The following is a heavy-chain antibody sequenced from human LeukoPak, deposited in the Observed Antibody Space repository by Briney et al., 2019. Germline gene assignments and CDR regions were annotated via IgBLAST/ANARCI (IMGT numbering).Heavy chain of an antibody. Sequence: ASVKVSCKASGYTFTSYYMHWVRQAPGQGLEWMGIINPSGGSTSYAQKFQGRVTMTRDTSTSTVYMELSSLRSEDTAMYYCARDGVVVTAIPVYYFDYWGQGTLATVSS. D-gene: IGHD2-21*02. CDR2: INPSGGST. CDR3: ARDGVVVTAIPVYYFDY. J-gene: IGHJ4*02. V-gene: IGHV1-46*01. CDR1: GYTFTSYY.